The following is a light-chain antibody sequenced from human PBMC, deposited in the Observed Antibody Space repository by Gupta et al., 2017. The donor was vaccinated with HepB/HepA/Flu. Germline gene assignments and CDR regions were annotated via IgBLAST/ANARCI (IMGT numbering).Light chain of an antibody. V-gene: IGLV2-8*01. Sequence: QSALTQPPSASGSPGQSVTISCTGTNSDVGDSNYVSWYQNQSGKAPKVMIYEVTKRPSGVPDRFSGSKSGNTASLTVSGLQAEDEADYFCSSHAGGINVFGTGTKVTVL. CDR2: EVT. CDR1: NSDVGDSNY. J-gene: IGLJ1*01. CDR3: SSHAGGINV.